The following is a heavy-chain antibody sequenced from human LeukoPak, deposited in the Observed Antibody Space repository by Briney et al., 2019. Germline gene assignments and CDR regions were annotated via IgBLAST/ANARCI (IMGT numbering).Heavy chain of an antibody. J-gene: IGHJ4*02. D-gene: IGHD3-22*01. V-gene: IGHV1-18*01. CDR3: ASAYYYDSSGYYYGDSFDY. Sequence: GASVKVSCKASGYTFTSYGISWVPQAPGQGLEWMGWISAYNGNTNYAQKLQGRVTMTTDTSTSTAYMELRSLRSDDTAVYYCASAYYYDSSGYYYGDSFDYWGQGTLVTVSS. CDR2: ISAYNGNT. CDR1: GYTFTSYG.